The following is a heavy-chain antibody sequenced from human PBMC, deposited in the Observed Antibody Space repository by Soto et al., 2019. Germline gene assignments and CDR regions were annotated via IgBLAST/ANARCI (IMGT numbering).Heavy chain of an antibody. CDR2: ISSSSSYI. V-gene: IGHV3-21*01. J-gene: IGHJ6*02. CDR1: VFTFSSYS. CDR3: ARSLGVYDYVWGSYRTYGMDV. D-gene: IGHD3-16*02. Sequence: PGGSLRLACAASVFTFSSYSMNWVRQAPGKGLEWVSSISSSSSYIYYADSVKGRFTSSRDNAKNSLYLQMNSLRAEDTAVYYCARSLGVYDYVWGSYRTYGMDVWGQGTTVTVSS.